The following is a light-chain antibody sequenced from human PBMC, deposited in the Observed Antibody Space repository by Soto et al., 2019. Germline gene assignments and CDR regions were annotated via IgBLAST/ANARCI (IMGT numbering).Light chain of an antibody. Sequence: DIQMTQSLASLSVSVGDRVTITCRASQSINNYLNWYLQRPGQAPKLLIRSASTLQRGVPSRFSGSGSRTEFTLTIADLQPDDFGTYYCQQSLTMPITFGHGTRLEIK. CDR2: SAS. J-gene: IGKJ5*01. CDR3: QQSLTMPIT. CDR1: QSINNY. V-gene: IGKV1-39*01.